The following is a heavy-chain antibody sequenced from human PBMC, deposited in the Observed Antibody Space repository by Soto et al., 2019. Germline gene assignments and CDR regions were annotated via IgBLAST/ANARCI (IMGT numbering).Heavy chain of an antibody. Sequence: SVQVSCNTSSHTVTTYGITWVRQAPGQGLEWRGWIIPYKGNTYLAQKLQGRVTMTTDTSTTTAYMELTRLRYDDTAVYYCARGSQSRYCSSTTCPFDYWGQGTLVTVSS. D-gene: IGHD2-2*01. CDR1: SHTVTTYG. J-gene: IGHJ4*02. CDR3: ARGSQSRYCSSTTCPFDY. V-gene: IGHV1-18*04. CDR2: IIPYKGNT.